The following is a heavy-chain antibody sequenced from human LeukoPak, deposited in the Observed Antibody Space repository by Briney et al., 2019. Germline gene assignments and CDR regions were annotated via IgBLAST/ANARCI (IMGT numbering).Heavy chain of an antibody. Sequence: GGSLRLSCAASGFTFSSYEMNWVRQAPGKGLEXXXXISSSGSTIYYADSVKGRFTISRDNAKNSLYLQMNSLRAEDTAVYYCARARGEWPVVFDYWGQGTLVTVSS. D-gene: IGHD6-19*01. CDR3: ARARGEWPVVFDY. V-gene: IGHV3-48*03. CDR1: GFTFSSYE. J-gene: IGHJ4*02. CDR2: ISSSGSTI.